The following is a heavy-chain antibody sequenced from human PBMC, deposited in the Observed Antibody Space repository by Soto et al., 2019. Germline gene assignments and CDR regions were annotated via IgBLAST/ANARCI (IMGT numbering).Heavy chain of an antibody. CDR1: GYTFAGYY. CDR2: INPNSGGT. D-gene: IGHD3-22*01. V-gene: IGHV1-2*04. J-gene: IGHJ6*02. Sequence: ASVKVSCKASGYTFAGYYMHWVRQAPGQGLEWMGWINPNSGGTNYAQKFQGWVTMTRDTSISTAYMELSRLRSDDTAVYYCARGSMLRNYYDSSGYYLFNYGMDVWGQGTTVTVSS. CDR3: ARGSMLRNYYDSSGYYLFNYGMDV.